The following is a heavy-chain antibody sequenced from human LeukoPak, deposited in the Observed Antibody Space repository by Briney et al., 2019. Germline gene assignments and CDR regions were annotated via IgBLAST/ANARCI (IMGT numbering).Heavy chain of an antibody. CDR2: ISSYNGNT. Sequence: ASVKVSCKASGYTFTSYGISWVRQAPGQGLEWMGWISSYNGNTNYAQKFQGRVTMTTDTSTSTAYMDLRSLRSDDTAVYYCASPPELGGSWGQGTLVTVSS. CDR3: ASPPELGGS. D-gene: IGHD1-14*01. V-gene: IGHV1-18*01. CDR1: GYTFTSYG. J-gene: IGHJ4*02.